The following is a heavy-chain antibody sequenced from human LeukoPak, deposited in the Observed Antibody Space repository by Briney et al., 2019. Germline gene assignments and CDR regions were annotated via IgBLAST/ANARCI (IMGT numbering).Heavy chain of an antibody. CDR1: GLIFSSYG. J-gene: IGHJ6*03. CDR2: IRHDESKT. CDR3: AKPVIPSAYQGTYYMDV. D-gene: IGHD3-16*01. Sequence: PGGSLRLSCAASGLIFSSYGMHWVRQAPGEGLEWVAYIRHDESKTFYADSVKGRFTISRDNSKSTLYLQVHSLRAEDTALYYCAKPVIPSAYQGTYYMDVWGKGTTVTVSS. V-gene: IGHV3-30*02.